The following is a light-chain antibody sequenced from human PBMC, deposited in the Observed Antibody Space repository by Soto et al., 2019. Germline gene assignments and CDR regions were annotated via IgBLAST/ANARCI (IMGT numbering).Light chain of an antibody. V-gene: IGKV3D-15*01. Sequence: EIVMTQSPATLSVSPGERATLSCRVSQSVNIYLAWYQQKPGQAPRLLIFGASYRATGIPARFSGSGSGTEFNLTISSLKSEDFAVYFCQQYDDWLRLTFGGGTKVDIK. CDR3: QQYDDWLRLT. J-gene: IGKJ4*01. CDR2: GAS. CDR1: QSVNIY.